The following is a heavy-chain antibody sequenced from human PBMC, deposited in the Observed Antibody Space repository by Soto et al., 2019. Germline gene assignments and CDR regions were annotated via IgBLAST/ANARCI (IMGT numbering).Heavy chain of an antibody. CDR1: GFALSTYS. D-gene: IGHD2-15*01. Sequence: EVQLVESGGRLVKPGGSLRLSCAVSGFALSTYSIAWVRQAPGKGLEWVSFTFNYDGSLYYADSVKGRFAISRDDAKNLVYLQMNSLRAEDTAVYYCAREEGYCGGGSCFRSAFDLWGQGTVVTVSS. CDR2: TFNYDGSL. CDR3: AREEGYCGGGSCFRSAFDL. J-gene: IGHJ3*01. V-gene: IGHV3-21*01.